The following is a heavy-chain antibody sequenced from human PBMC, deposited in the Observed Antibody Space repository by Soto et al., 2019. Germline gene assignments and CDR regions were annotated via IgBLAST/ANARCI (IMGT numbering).Heavy chain of an antibody. J-gene: IGHJ4*02. V-gene: IGHV3-30*18. CDR2: ISYDGSNK. D-gene: IGHD6-6*01. Sequence: QVQLVESGGGVVQPGRSLRLSCAASGFIFSSYGMHWVRQAPGKGLEWVAVISYDGSNKYYADSVKGRFTISRDNSKNTLYLQVNSLRAEDTAVYYCAKDMYSSSPYYFEYWGQGTLVTVSS. CDR1: GFIFSSYG. CDR3: AKDMYSSSPYYFEY.